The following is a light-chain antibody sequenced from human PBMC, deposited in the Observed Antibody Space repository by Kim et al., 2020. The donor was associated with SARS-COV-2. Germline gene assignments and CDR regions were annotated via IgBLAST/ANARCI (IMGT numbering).Light chain of an antibody. J-gene: IGLJ2*01. CDR1: RSNIGNNF. CDR2: SNN. CDR3: AAWDDSLNGPV. Sequence: QSVLTQPPSASGTPGQRVTISCSGTRSNIGNNFVSWYQQVPGTAPKLLIYSNNQRPAGVPDRFSGSKSGTSASLAISGLRSEDESDYFCAAWDDSLNGPVFGGGTQLTVL. V-gene: IGLV1-44*01.